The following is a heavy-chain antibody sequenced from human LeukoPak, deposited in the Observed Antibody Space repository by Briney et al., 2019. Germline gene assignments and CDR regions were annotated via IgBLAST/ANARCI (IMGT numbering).Heavy chain of an antibody. Sequence: GGYLRLSCAASGFTVSSTHMVWVRQAPGKGLEWVSVIYTGGNSYYAGSVQGRLIISRDISKNTLYLQMNSLRAEDSALYYCARGGRGSAAVVAPRSFDIWGQGTMVTVSS. V-gene: IGHV3-53*01. CDR1: GFTVSSTH. D-gene: IGHD3-22*01. CDR2: IYTGGNS. CDR3: ARGGRGSAAVVAPRSFDI. J-gene: IGHJ3*02.